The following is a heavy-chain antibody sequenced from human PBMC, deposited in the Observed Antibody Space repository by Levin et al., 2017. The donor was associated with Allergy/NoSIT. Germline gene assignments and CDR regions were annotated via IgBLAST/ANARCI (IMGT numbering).Heavy chain of an antibody. CDR2: IFGGDSDT. D-gene: IGHD2-15*01. V-gene: IGHV5-51*01. CDR3: ARLGQYCSAGSCYTHAFDM. Sequence: GESLKISCETSGYSFTSYWISWVRQMPGKGLEWMGIIFGGDSDTKNSPSFQGQVTISADKSINTAYLQWSSLKASDTAMYYCARLGQYCSAGSCYTHAFDMWGQGTMVTVSS. CDR1: GYSFTSYW. J-gene: IGHJ3*02.